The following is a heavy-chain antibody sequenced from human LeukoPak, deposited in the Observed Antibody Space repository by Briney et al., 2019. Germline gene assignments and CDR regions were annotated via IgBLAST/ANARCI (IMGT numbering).Heavy chain of an antibody. Sequence: ASLRLSSTVSGDTFTNDDIHGGRHTTQRRLEWMWWMTPYSGNTGYAQKFQGRVTMTRDTSINTAYLELSSLKSGDTAVYYCARVPAARDFGYWGQGTPVIVSS. V-gene: IGHV1-8*01. J-gene: IGHJ4*02. CDR1: GDTFTNDD. D-gene: IGHD2-15*01. CDR2: MTPYSGNT. CDR3: ARVPAARDFGY.